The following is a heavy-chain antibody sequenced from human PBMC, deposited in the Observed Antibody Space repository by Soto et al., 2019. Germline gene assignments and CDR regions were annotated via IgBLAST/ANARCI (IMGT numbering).Heavy chain of an antibody. V-gene: IGHV2-5*01. Sequence: SGPTLVNPTPTLTLTCTFSGFSLSTRAVGVGWIRQPPGKALEWLALIYWNDDQRYSPSLKNRLTITKDTSKNHVVLTMTNMDPADTATYYCAHRQDLGAFDIWGQGTMVTVSS. J-gene: IGHJ3*02. CDR1: GFSLSTRAVG. CDR2: IYWNDDQ. CDR3: AHRQDLGAFDI. D-gene: IGHD7-27*01.